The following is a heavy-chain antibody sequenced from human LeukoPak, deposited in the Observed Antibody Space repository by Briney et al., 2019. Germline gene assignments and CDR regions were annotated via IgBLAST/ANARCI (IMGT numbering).Heavy chain of an antibody. CDR1: GFTFSTFA. CDR2: IFPSGGEI. V-gene: IGHV3-23*01. J-gene: IGHJ4*02. D-gene: IGHD3-3*01. Sequence: PGGSLRLSCAASGFTFSTFAMIWVRQPPGKGLEWVSSIFPSGGEIHYADSVKGRFTISRDNSKNTLYLQMNSLRAEDTAVYYCANTNYDFWSGYSYYFDYWGQGTLVTVSS. CDR3: ANTNYDFWSGYSYYFDY.